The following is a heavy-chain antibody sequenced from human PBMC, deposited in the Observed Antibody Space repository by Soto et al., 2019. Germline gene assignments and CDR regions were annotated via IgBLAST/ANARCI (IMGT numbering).Heavy chain of an antibody. CDR1: GGSINSGCYS. D-gene: IGHD3-3*01. V-gene: IGHV4-30-2*01. Sequence: SETLSLTCGVSGGSINSGCYSWSWIRQPPGRGLEWIGNIYPSGSANYSPSRKTRVTISVDRSMNQFSLNLGSVTAADTAVYYCAREIFPYGMDVWGPGTTVTNSS. CDR3: AREIFPYGMDV. J-gene: IGHJ6*02. CDR2: IYPSGSA.